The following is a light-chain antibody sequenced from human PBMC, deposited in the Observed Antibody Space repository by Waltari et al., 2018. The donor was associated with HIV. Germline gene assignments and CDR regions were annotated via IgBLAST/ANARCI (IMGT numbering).Light chain of an antibody. CDR2: SNN. CDR1: SSNIGSNT. CDR3: AAWDDSLPRGV. V-gene: IGLV1-44*01. J-gene: IGLJ2*01. Sequence: QSVLTQPPSASGTPGQRVTISCSGSSSNIGSNTVNWYQQLPGTAPKLLIYSNNQRPSGVPDRFSGSKSGTSASLAISGLQSEDEADYYCAAWDDSLPRGVFGGGTKLTVL.